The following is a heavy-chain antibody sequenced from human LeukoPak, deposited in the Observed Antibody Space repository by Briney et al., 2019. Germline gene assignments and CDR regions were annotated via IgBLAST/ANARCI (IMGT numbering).Heavy chain of an antibody. CDR1: GFTFSSYS. V-gene: IGHV3-21*01. Sequence: GGSLRLSRAASGFTFSSYSMNWVRQAPGKGLEWVSSISSSSSYIYYADSVKGRFTISRDNAKNSLYLQMNSLRAEDTAVYYCANNVEMATFDYWGQGTLVTVSS. J-gene: IGHJ4*02. D-gene: IGHD5-24*01. CDR2: ISSSSSYI. CDR3: ANNVEMATFDY.